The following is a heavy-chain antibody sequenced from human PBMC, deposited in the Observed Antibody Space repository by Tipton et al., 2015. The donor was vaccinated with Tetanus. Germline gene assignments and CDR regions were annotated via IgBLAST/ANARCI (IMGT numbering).Heavy chain of an antibody. CDR3: ASLSSGYGYYYYYYMGV. V-gene: IGHV3-11*01. D-gene: IGHD5-12*01. J-gene: IGHJ6*03. CDR1: GFTFSDYY. CDR2: ISSSGSTI. Sequence: SLRLSCAASGFTFSDYYMSWIRQAPGKGLEWVSYISSSGSTIYYADSVKGRFTISRDNAKNSLYLQMNSLRAEDTAVYYCASLSSGYGYYYYYYMGVWGKGTTVTVSS.